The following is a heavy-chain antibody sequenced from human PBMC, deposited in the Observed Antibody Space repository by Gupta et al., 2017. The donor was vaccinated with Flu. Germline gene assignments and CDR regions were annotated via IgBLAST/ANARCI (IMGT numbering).Heavy chain of an antibody. J-gene: IGHJ6*02. CDR3: VHNFREGGQWLEYVHSGMDV. D-gene: IGHD6-19*01. Sequence: KALEWLALIYSNDDKHYSPSLKSRLTITKDTSKNQVVLRMTNMDPVDTATYFCVHNFREGGQWLEYVHSGMDVWGPGTTVTVSS. CDR2: IYSNDDK. V-gene: IGHV2-5*01.